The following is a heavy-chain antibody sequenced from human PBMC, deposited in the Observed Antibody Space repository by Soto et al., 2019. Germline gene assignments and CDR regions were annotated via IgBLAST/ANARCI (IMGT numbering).Heavy chain of an antibody. V-gene: IGHV3-30*18. Sequence: ESGGGVVQPGRSLRLSCAASGFTFSSYGMHWVRQAPGKGLEWVAVISYDGSDKYYADSVKGRFTISRDHSNNTLYLQLDNLRDEDTAVYYCEKGGVVASACFQHWGRGTLVTVSS. CDR3: EKGGVVASACFQH. D-gene: IGHD2-15*01. CDR1: GFTFSSYG. J-gene: IGHJ1*01. CDR2: ISYDGSDK.